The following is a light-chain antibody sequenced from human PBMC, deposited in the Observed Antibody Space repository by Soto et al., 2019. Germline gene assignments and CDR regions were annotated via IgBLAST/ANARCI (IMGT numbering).Light chain of an antibody. Sequence: DIQMTQSPSSLSASVGDRVTITCRASQSISSYLNWYQQKPGKAPKLLSYAASSLQSGIPSRFSGRESGTDFTLTISSLQPEDFATYYCQHSYSTPITFGQGTRLEIK. J-gene: IGKJ5*01. CDR3: QHSYSTPIT. V-gene: IGKV1-39*01. CDR2: AAS. CDR1: QSISSY.